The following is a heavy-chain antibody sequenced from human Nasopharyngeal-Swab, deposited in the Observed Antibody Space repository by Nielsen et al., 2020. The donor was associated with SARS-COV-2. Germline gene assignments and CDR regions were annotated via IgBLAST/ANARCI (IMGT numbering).Heavy chain of an antibody. V-gene: IGHV3-11*06. J-gene: IGHJ4*02. CDR1: GFTFSDYY. Sequence: GESLKISCAASGFTFSDYYMSWIRQAPGKGLEWVSYISSSSSYTNYADSVKGRFTISSDNAKNSLYLQMNSLRAEDTAVYYCAREYSGSYLGVDYWGQGTLVTVSS. D-gene: IGHD1-26*01. CDR2: ISSSSSYT. CDR3: AREYSGSYLGVDY.